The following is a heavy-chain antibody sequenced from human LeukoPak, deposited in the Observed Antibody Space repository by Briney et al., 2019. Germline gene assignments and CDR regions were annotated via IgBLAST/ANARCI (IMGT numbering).Heavy chain of an antibody. CDR1: GFTVSLYT. CDR3: ARVVAGDTAMVLDAFDI. J-gene: IGHJ3*02. D-gene: IGHD5-18*01. V-gene: IGHV3-21*01. CDR2: ISSSSSSI. Sequence: GGSLRLSCAASGFTVSLYTMNWVRQAPGKGLEWVSSISSSSSSIYYADSVKGRFSVSRDNAKNSLYLQMNSLRAEDTAVYYCARVVAGDTAMVLDAFDIWGQGTMVTVSS.